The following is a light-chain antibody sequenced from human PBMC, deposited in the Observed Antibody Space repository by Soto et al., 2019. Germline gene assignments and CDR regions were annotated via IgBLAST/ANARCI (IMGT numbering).Light chain of an antibody. CDR3: QSYDSSLSRYV. V-gene: IGLV1-40*01. Sequence: QSVLTQPPSVSGAPGQRVTISCTGSSYNIGAGYDVHWYQQLPGTAPKLLIYGNSNRPSGVPDRFSGSKSGTSASLAITGLQAEDEADYYCQSYDSSLSRYVFGTGTKVTVL. J-gene: IGLJ1*01. CDR1: SYNIGAGYD. CDR2: GNS.